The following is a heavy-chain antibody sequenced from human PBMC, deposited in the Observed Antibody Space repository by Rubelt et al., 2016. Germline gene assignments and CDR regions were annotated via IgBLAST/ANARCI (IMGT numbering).Heavy chain of an antibody. D-gene: IGHD5-12*01. V-gene: IGHV2-5*02. J-gene: IGHJ4*02. CDR2: IYWDDDK. CDR1: GFSLTTSGVG. CDR3: AQWRSYFFDY. Sequence: QITLKESGPTLVKPTQALTLTCTFSGFSLTTSGVGVGWIRQPPGKALEWLVLIYWDDDKRYSPSLKSRLSITKDTSKNQVVLTMTNMDPVDTATYYWAQWRSYFFDYWGQGTLVTVSS.